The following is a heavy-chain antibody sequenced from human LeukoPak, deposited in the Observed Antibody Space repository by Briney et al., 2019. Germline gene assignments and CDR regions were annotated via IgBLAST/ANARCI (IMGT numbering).Heavy chain of an antibody. CDR3: AKATLGSCSGVRCNPFDC. J-gene: IGHJ4*02. D-gene: IGHD2-15*01. Sequence: PGGSLRLSCAASGFTFSNFAMNWVRQAPGKELEWVSSITGSGSDTYYADSVKGRFTISRDNSKNTLYLQMNSLRGEDTAVYYCAKATLGSCSGVRCNPFDCWGQGTLVTVSS. CDR1: GFTFSNFA. V-gene: IGHV3-23*01. CDR2: ITGSGSDT.